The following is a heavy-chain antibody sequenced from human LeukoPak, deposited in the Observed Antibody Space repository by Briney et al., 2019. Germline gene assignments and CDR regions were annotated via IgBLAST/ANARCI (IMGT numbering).Heavy chain of an antibody. J-gene: IGHJ4*02. Sequence: GGYLRLSCAASGFTFSRYEMNWVRQAPGKGLGWVSSIRSSSSYIYYADPVKGRFTISRDNAKNSLYLQMNSLRAEDTAVYYCARDGPLWFGELFDYWGQGTLVTVSS. CDR1: GFTFSRYE. CDR3: ARDGPLWFGELFDY. CDR2: IRSSSSYI. V-gene: IGHV3-21*01. D-gene: IGHD3-10*01.